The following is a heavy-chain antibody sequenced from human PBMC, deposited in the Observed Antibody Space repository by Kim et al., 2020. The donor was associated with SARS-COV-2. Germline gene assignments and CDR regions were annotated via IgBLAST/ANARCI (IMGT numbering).Heavy chain of an antibody. CDR3: ARDFGFSTL. Sequence: ASVKVSCKASGYSLISDSISWVRQAPGQGLEWIGWITPDGGNTNYVQKVQGRVSMTADTYTNTAYLDLASLRFDDTAVYYCARDFGFSTLWGQGTLVTVSS. V-gene: IGHV1-18*01. J-gene: IGHJ4*02. CDR2: ITPDGGNT. CDR1: GYSLISDS. D-gene: IGHD3-16*01.